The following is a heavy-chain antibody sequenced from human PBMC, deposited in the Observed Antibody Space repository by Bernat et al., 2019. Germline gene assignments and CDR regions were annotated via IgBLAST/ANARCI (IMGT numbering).Heavy chain of an antibody. V-gene: IGHV3-23*01. CDR1: GFTFSSYA. Sequence: EVQLLESGGGLVQPGGSLRLSCAASGFTFSSYAMSWVRQAPGKGLEWVSAISGSGGSTYYADSVKGRFTISRDNSKNTLYLQMNSLRAEDTAVYYCAKDYAAERYYDILTGYYPYYYYYGMDVWGQGTTVTVSS. CDR3: AKDYAAERYYDILTGYYPYYYYYGMDV. CDR2: ISGSGGST. D-gene: IGHD3-9*01. J-gene: IGHJ6*02.